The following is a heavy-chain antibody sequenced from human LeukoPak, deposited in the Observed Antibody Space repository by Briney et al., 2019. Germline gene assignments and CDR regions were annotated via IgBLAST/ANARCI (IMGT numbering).Heavy chain of an antibody. CDR2: IIPIFGTA. D-gene: IGHD6-13*01. V-gene: IGHV1-69*06. J-gene: IGHJ3*02. Sequence: ASVKLSCNASVGTFSSYAISWVRQSPGQALEWIGGIIPIFGTANYAQKFQGRVTITADKSTSTAYMELSSLRSEDTAVYYCASRATQLVGAFDIWGQGTMVTVSS. CDR3: ASRATQLVGAFDI. CDR1: VGTFSSYA.